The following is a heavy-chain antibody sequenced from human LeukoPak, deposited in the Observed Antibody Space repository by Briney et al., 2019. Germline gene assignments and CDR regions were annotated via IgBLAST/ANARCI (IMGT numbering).Heavy chain of an antibody. Sequence: PGGSLRLSCAASGFTFSSYAMSWVRQAPGKGLEWVSAISGSGGSTYYADSVKGRFTISRDNSKNTLYLQMNSLRAEDTAVYYCATKGSIDSSGSHEAPWGQGTLVTVSS. V-gene: IGHV3-23*01. CDR1: GFTFSSYA. J-gene: IGHJ5*02. CDR3: ATKGSIDSSGSHEAP. CDR2: ISGSGGST. D-gene: IGHD3-22*01.